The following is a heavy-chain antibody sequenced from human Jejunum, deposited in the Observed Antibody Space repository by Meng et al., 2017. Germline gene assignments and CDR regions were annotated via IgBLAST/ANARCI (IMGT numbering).Heavy chain of an antibody. D-gene: IGHD5-18*01. CDR3: ARGGYYSFDY. J-gene: IGHJ4*02. Sequence: GELQAWGPGLVKPSETLSLTCAVSGGSISSVYWWTWVRQSPGKGLEWIGEIYHSGSTNYNPSLKSRVTISVDKSKNQFSLKLTSVTAADTAVYYCARGGYYSFDYWGQGTLVTVSS. CDR1: GGSISSVYW. CDR2: IYHSGST. V-gene: IGHV4-4*02.